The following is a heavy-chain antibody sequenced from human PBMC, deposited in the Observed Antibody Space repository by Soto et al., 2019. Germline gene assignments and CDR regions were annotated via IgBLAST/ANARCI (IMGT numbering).Heavy chain of an antibody. CDR2: IWYDGSNK. CDR1: GFTFSSYG. Sequence: GGSLRLSCAASGFTFSSYGMHWVRQAPGKGLEWVAVIWYDGSNKYYADSVKGRFTISRDNSKNTLYLQMNSLRAEDTAVYYCARDRLAAETYYYDYWGRGTQVTVSS. V-gene: IGHV3-33*01. D-gene: IGHD6-13*01. J-gene: IGHJ4*02. CDR3: ARDRLAAETYYYDY.